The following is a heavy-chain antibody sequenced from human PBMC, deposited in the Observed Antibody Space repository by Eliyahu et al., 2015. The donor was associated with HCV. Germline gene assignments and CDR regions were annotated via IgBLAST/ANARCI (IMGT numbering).Heavy chain of an antibody. Sequence: QVQQEPWGAGLLKPSETLSLXCTVHGGPFSAYSWSWIRQPPGKGLEWIGEITHSGSTNYKPSLKRRVTIXMDTSKNQFSLKVNSVTAADTAVYYCAVVPAAVGSFYNWFDPWGQRTLVIVSS. CDR1: GGPFSAYS. J-gene: IGHJ5*02. V-gene: IGHV4-34*02. CDR3: AVVPAAVGSFYNWFDP. D-gene: IGHD2-2*01. CDR2: ITHSGST.